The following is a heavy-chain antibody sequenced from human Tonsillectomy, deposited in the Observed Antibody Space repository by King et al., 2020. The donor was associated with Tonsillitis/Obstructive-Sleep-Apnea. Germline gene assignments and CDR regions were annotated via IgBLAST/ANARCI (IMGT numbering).Heavy chain of an antibody. V-gene: IGHV3-74*01. Sequence: VQLVESGGGLVQPGGSLRLSCAASGFTFSSYWMHWVRQAPGKGLVWVSRISNDGGSTTYADSVKGRFTISRDNARNTLYLQMNSLRAEDTGVYYCARGGTGDEFYYYFYMDVWGKGTTVTVSS. CDR2: ISNDGGST. CDR1: GFTFSSYW. D-gene: IGHD7-27*01. J-gene: IGHJ6*03. CDR3: ARGGTGDEFYYYFYMDV.